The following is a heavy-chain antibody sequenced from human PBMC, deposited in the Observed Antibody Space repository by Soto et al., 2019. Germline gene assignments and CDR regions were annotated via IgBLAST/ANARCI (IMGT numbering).Heavy chain of an antibody. CDR3: VGTGTTDDF. D-gene: IGHD1-7*01. CDR1: GASVNTGDHY. V-gene: IGHV4-30-4*01. Sequence: VQLQGSGPGLVKPSQTLSLTCTVSGASVNTGDHYWSHIRQPPGKGLEWLGYIFYSGDTYYNPSLKSRATISLNTSRNQFSLTLTSVTDADTAVYYCVGTGTTDDFWGQGTLVTVSS. J-gene: IGHJ1*01. CDR2: IFYSGDT.